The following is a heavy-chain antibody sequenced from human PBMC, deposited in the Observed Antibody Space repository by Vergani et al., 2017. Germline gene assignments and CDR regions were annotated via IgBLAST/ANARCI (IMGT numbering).Heavy chain of an antibody. Sequence: EVQLVQSGAEVKKPGESLRISCKGSGYSFTSYWISWVRQMPGKGLEWMGRIDPSDSYTNYSPSFQGHVTISADKSISTAYLQWSSLKASDTAMYYCASQSSSSTSPYGMDVWGQGSTVTVSS. CDR1: GYSFTSYW. CDR3: ASQSSSSTSPYGMDV. D-gene: IGHD2-2*01. V-gene: IGHV5-10-1*03. J-gene: IGHJ6*02. CDR2: IDPSDSYT.